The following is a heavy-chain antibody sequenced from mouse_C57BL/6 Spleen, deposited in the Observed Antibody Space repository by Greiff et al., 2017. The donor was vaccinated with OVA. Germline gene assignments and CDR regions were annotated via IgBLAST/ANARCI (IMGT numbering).Heavy chain of an antibody. CDR1: GYTFTSYW. D-gene: IGHD2-10*01. V-gene: IGHV1-69*01. J-gene: IGHJ4*01. Sequence: QVQLQQPGAELVMPGASVKLSCKASGYTFTSYWMHWVKQRPGQGLEWIGEIDPSDSYTNYNQQFKGKSTLTVDKSSSTAYMQLSSLTSEESAVYYCARYGSPLLGEDYWGQGTSVTVSS. CDR2: IDPSDSYT. CDR3: ARYGSPLLGEDY.